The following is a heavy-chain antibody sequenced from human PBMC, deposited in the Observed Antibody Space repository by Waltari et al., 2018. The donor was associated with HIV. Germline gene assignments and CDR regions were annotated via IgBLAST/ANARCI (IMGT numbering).Heavy chain of an antibody. V-gene: IGHV3-21*01. CDR3: ARDSLRGIGADGNWFDP. CDR2: ISSSSSYI. D-gene: IGHD6-13*01. J-gene: IGHJ5*02. Sequence: EVQLVESGGGLVKPGGSLRLSCAASGFTFCSYNMNWVRQAPGKGLEWVSFISSSSSYIYYADSVKGRFTISRDNAKNSLNLQMNSLRAEDTAVYYCARDSLRGIGADGNWFDPWGQGTLVTVSS. CDR1: GFTFCSYN.